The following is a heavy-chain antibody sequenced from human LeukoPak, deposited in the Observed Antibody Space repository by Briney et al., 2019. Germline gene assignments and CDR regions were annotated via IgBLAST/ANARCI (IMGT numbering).Heavy chain of an antibody. D-gene: IGHD6-13*01. CDR3: ARLFGAAAGMWEDY. CDR1: GYTFTGYY. CDR2: IYPNNGAT. J-gene: IGHJ4*02. Sequence: ASVKVSCKASGYTFTGYYMHWVRQAPGQGLEWMGYIYPNNGATKYAQKFQGRVTLTRDTSTSTVYMELSSLRSEDTAVYYCARLFGAAAGMWEDYWGQGTLVTVSS. V-gene: IGHV1-2*02.